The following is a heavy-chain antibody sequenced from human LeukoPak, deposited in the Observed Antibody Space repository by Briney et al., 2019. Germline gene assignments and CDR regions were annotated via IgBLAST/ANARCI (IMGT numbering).Heavy chain of an antibody. J-gene: IGHJ4*02. V-gene: IGHV1-2*02. CDR2: INPNSGGT. CDR1: GYTFTSYD. CDR3: ARHLPGYSYGPFWY. Sequence: GASVKVSCKASGYTFTSYDINWVRQATGQGLEWMGWINPNSGGTNYAQKFQGRVTMTRDTSISTAYMELSRLRSDDTAVYYCARHLPGYSYGPFWYWGQGTLVTVSS. D-gene: IGHD5-18*01.